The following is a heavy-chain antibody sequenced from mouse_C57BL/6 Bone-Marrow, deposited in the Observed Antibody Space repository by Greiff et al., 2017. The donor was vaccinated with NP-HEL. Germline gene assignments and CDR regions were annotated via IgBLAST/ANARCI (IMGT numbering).Heavy chain of an antibody. D-gene: IGHD1-1*01. V-gene: IGHV2-9-1*01. Sequence: VQVVESGPGLVAPSQSLSITCTISWFRQPPGKGLEWLGVIWTGGGTNYNSALKSRLRISKDNSKSQVFLTMNSLQPDNTAKYYCTRWEDYGSNAMDYWGQGTSVTVSS. J-gene: IGHJ4*01. CDR3: TRWEDYGSNAMDY. CDR2: IWTGGGT.